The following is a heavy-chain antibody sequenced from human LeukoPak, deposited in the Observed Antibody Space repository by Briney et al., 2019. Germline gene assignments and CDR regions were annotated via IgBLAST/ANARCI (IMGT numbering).Heavy chain of an antibody. V-gene: IGHV4-34*01. D-gene: IGHD6-6*01. CDR3: AGTPFEYSSSSQYYYGMDV. Sequence: PSETLSLTCAVYGGSFSGYYWSWIRQPPGKGLEWIGEINHSGSTNYNPSLKSRVTISVDTSKNQFSLKLSSVTAADTAVYYCAGTPFEYSSSSQYYYGMDVWGQGTTVTVSS. CDR1: GGSFSGYY. J-gene: IGHJ6*02. CDR2: INHSGST.